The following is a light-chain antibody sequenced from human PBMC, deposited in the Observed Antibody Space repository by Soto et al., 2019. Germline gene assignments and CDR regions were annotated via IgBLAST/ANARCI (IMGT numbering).Light chain of an antibody. J-gene: IGLJ2*01. CDR2: DNN. CDR3: GTWDSSLSAVVV. V-gene: IGLV1-51*01. CDR1: SSNIGNNY. Sequence: HSVLTQPPSVSAAPGQKVTISCSGSSSNIGNNYVSWYQQLPGTAPKLLIYDNNKRPSGIPDRFSGSKSGTSATLGITGLQTGDEADYYCGTWDSSLSAVVVFGGGTQLTVL.